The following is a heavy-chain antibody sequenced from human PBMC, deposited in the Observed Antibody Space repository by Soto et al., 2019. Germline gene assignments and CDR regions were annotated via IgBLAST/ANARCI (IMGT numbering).Heavy chain of an antibody. CDR3: AREVSGWIDYYGMDV. CDR1: GYTFTSYG. D-gene: IGHD6-25*01. CDR2: ISAYNGNT. J-gene: IGHJ6*02. Sequence: ASVKVSCKASGYTFTSYGISWVRQAPGQGLEWMGWISAYNGNTNYAQKLQGRVTMTTDTSTSTAYMELRSLRSEDTAVYYCAREVSGWIDYYGMDVWGQGTTVTVSS. V-gene: IGHV1-18*04.